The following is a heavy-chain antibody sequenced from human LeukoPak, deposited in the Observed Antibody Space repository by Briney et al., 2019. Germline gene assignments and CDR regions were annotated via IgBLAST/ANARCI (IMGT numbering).Heavy chain of an antibody. D-gene: IGHD4-17*01. V-gene: IGHV1-69*13. CDR3: ARADYEERYNWYFDL. CDR1: GGTFSSYA. CDR2: IIPIFGTA. J-gene: IGHJ2*01. Sequence: SVKVSCKASGGTFSSYAISWVRQAPGQGLEWMGGIIPIFGTANYAQKFRGRVTITADESTSTAYMELSSLRSEDTAVYYCARADYEERYNWYFDLWGRGTLVTVSS.